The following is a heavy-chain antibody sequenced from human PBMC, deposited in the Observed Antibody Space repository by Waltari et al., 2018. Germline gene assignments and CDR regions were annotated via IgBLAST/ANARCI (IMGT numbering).Heavy chain of an antibody. CDR1: GGSLSSYY. J-gene: IGHJ6*03. D-gene: IGHD2-15*01. Sequence: QVQLQESGPGLVKPSETLSLTCTVSGGSLSSYYWSSIRQPPGKGLGWIGYIYTSGSTNYNPSLKSRVTISVDTSKNQFSLKLSSVTAADTAVYYCARDRPYCSGGSCYEGGYYYMDVWGKGTTVTVSS. V-gene: IGHV4-4*09. CDR3: ARDRPYCSGGSCYEGGYYYMDV. CDR2: IYTSGST.